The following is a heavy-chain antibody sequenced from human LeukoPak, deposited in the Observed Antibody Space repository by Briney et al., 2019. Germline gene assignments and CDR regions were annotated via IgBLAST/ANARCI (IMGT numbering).Heavy chain of an antibody. V-gene: IGHV4-34*01. CDR1: GVSISNYY. CDR3: ARGGAVVVAARYRWFDP. D-gene: IGHD2-15*01. CDR2: INHSGST. J-gene: IGHJ5*02. Sequence: PSETLSLTCTVSGVSISNYYWSWIRQPPGKGLEWIGEINHSGSTNYNPSLKSRVTISVDTSKNQFSLKLSSVTAADTAVYYCARGGAVVVAARYRWFDPWGQGTLVTVSS.